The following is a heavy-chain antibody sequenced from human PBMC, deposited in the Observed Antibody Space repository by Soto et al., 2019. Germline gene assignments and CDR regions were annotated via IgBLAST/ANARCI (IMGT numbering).Heavy chain of an antibody. CDR3: ARHQREYQLLHFDY. CDR2: IYYSGST. D-gene: IGHD2-2*01. CDR1: GGSISSSSYY. V-gene: IGHV4-39*01. J-gene: IGHJ4*02. Sequence: QLQLQESGPGLVKPSETLSLTCTVSGGSISSSSYYWGWIRQPPGKGLEWIGSIYYSGSTYYNPSLKSRVTISVDTSKNQFSLKLSSVTAADTAVYYCARHQREYQLLHFDYWGQGTLVTVSS.